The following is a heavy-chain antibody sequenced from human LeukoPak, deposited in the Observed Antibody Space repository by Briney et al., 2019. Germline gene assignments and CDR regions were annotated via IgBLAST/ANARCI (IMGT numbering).Heavy chain of an antibody. V-gene: IGHV1-18*01. Sequence: RASVKVSCKASGYTFTSYGISWVRQAPGQGLEWMGWISGYNGHTNYAEKFQGRVTMTTDTSTSTAYMELRSLRSDDTAVFYCARESQNRYYYDRSGYYYGAMDYWGQGSLVTVSS. CDR1: GYTFTSYG. CDR2: ISGYNGHT. CDR3: ARESQNRYYYDRSGYYYGAMDY. D-gene: IGHD3-22*01. J-gene: IGHJ4*02.